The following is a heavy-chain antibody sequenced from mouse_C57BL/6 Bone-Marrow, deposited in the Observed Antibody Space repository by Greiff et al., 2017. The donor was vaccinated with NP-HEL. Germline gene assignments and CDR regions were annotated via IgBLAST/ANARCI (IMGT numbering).Heavy chain of an antibody. Sequence: EVQRVESGPELVKPGASVKMSCKASGYTFTDYNMHWVKQSHGKSLEWIGYINPNNGGTSYNQKFKGKATLTVNKSSSTAYMELRSLTSEDSAVYYCARSLLRSPYFDYWGQGTTLTVSS. J-gene: IGHJ2*01. CDR2: INPNNGGT. CDR3: ARSLLRSPYFDY. D-gene: IGHD1-2*01. CDR1: GYTFTDYN. V-gene: IGHV1-22*01.